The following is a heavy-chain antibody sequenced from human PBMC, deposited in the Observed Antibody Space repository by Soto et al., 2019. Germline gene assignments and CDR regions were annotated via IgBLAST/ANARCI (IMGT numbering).Heavy chain of an antibody. Sequence: QVQLVESGGGVVQPGTSLRLSCVASGFTFSAYAMHWVRQAPGKGLEWVAVASYDGTNKYNADSVKGRFTISRDDSKNTLYLQMDYLTPEDTAVYYCARVCSGGRCHMVDYWGQGIQVTVSS. CDR1: GFTFSAYA. CDR3: ARVCSGGRCHMVDY. CDR2: ASYDGTNK. J-gene: IGHJ4*02. D-gene: IGHD2-15*01. V-gene: IGHV3-30*04.